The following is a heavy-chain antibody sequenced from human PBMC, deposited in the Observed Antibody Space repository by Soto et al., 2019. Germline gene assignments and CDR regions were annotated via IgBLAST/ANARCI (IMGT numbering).Heavy chain of an antibody. CDR3: AREVFSRLYDSGYDYPDGAFDI. D-gene: IGHD3-22*01. CDR2: IYYSGST. J-gene: IGHJ3*02. V-gene: IGHV4-31*03. Sequence: SETLSLTCTVSGGSISSGGYYWSWIRQHPGKGLEWIGYIYYSGSTYYNPSLKSRVTISVDTSKNQFSLKLSSVTAADTAVYFCAREVFSRLYDSGYDYPDGAFDIWGQGKMVTVSS. CDR1: GGSISSGGYY.